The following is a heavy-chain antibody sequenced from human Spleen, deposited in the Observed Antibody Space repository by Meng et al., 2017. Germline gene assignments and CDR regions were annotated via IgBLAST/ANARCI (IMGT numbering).Heavy chain of an antibody. CDR3: ERDEDISAAGYLLGDF. J-gene: IGHJ4*02. D-gene: IGHD6-13*01. V-gene: IGHV1-2*06. Sequence: SVTVSRQACLYTFAPYWLQRMRQAPGPGLEWMGRIDPKSDNTHYAQKFQGRVTMTRDTSISTAYMELSGLRSDDTAVYDCERDEDISAAGYLLGDFWGQGTLVTVSS. CDR2: IDPKSDNT. CDR1: LYTFAPYW.